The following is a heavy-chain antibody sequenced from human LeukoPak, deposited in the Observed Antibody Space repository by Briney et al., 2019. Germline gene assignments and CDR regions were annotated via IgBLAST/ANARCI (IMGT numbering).Heavy chain of an antibody. Sequence: GASVKVSCKASGYTFTGYYMHWVRQAPGQGLEWMGRIIPIFGTANYAQKFQGRVTITTDESTSTAYMELSSLRSEDTAVYYCAITMVRGVMRGNFDYWGQGTLVTVSS. V-gene: IGHV1-69*05. CDR3: AITMVRGVMRGNFDY. CDR1: GYTFTGYY. D-gene: IGHD3-10*01. CDR2: IIPIFGTA. J-gene: IGHJ4*02.